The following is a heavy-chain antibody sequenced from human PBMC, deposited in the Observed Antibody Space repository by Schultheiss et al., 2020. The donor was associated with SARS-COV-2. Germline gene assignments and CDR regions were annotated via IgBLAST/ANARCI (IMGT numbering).Heavy chain of an antibody. CDR1: GYSISSGYY. Sequence: GSLRLSCAVSGYSISSGYYWGWIRQPPGKGLEWIGEINHSGSTNYNPSLKSRVTISVDTSKNQFSLKLSSVTAADTAVYYCARATAARAPNWFDPWGQGTLVTVSS. J-gene: IGHJ5*02. CDR2: INHSGST. V-gene: IGHV4-38-2*01. D-gene: IGHD6-6*01. CDR3: ARATAARAPNWFDP.